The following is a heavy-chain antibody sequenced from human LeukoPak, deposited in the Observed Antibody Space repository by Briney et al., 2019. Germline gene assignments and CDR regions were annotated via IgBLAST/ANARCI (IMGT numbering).Heavy chain of an antibody. CDR3: ARALSHDYSHYFDY. Sequence: SGTLSLTCAVSGGSISSRNWWSWVRQPPGKGLEWIGEISHSGTTNYNPSLKSRVTIALDRSKNQFSLKLTSVTAADTAMYYCARALSHDYSHYFDYWGQGTLVTVSS. V-gene: IGHV4-4*02. J-gene: IGHJ4*02. CDR1: GGSISSRNW. D-gene: IGHD4-11*01. CDR2: ISHSGTT.